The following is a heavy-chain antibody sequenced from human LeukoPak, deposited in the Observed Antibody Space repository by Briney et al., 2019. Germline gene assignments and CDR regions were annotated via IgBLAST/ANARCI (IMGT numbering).Heavy chain of an antibody. V-gene: IGHV1-46*01. Sequence: ASVKVSCKASGYTFTTYYMHWVRQAPGQGLEWMGLINPRGVSTTYAQRFQGRVTLTRDMSTNTVYMELSSLRPEDTAVYFCAKSYNDILTGYYDFDYWGQGTPVTVSS. CDR3: AKSYNDILTGYYDFDY. CDR1: GYTFTTYY. CDR2: INPRGVST. D-gene: IGHD3-9*01. J-gene: IGHJ4*02.